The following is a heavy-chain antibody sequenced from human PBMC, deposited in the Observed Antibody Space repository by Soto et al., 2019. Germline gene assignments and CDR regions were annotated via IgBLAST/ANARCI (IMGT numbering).Heavy chain of an antibody. CDR3: AREDVDAFDI. Sequence: QVQLVESGGGVVQPGRSLRLSCAASGFTFSSYAMHWVRQAPGKGLEWVAVISYDGSNKYYADSVKGRFTISRDNSKNTLYRQMNSLRAEDTEVYYCAREDVDAFDIWGQGTMVTVSS. J-gene: IGHJ3*02. CDR2: ISYDGSNK. V-gene: IGHV3-30-3*01. CDR1: GFTFSSYA.